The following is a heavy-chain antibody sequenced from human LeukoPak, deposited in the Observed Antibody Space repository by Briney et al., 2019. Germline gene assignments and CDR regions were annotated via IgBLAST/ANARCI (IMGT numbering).Heavy chain of an antibody. Sequence: WASVKVSCKASGYTFTSYGISWVRQAPGQGLEWMGWISAYNGNTNYAQKLQGRVTMTTDTSTSTAYMELRSLRSDDTAVYYCARDQAYYDFWSGYYLYGMDVWGQGTTVTVSS. CDR2: ISAYNGNT. CDR3: ARDQAYYDFWSGYYLYGMDV. J-gene: IGHJ6*02. CDR1: GYTFTSYG. V-gene: IGHV1-18*01. D-gene: IGHD3-3*01.